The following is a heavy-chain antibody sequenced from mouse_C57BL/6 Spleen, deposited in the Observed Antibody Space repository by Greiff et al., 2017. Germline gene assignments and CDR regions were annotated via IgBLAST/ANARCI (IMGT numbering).Heavy chain of an antibody. V-gene: IGHV2-3*01. J-gene: IGHJ3*01. CDR2: IWGDGST. Sequence: QVQLKQSGPGLVAPSQCLSITCTVSGFSLTSYGVSWVRQPPGKGLEWLGVIWGDGSTNYHSALISRLSISKDNSKSQVFLKLDILQTDDTATYYCASRRGSPWFADWGQGTLVTVSA. CDR3: ASRRGSPWFAD. D-gene: IGHD1-1*01. CDR1: GFSLTSYG.